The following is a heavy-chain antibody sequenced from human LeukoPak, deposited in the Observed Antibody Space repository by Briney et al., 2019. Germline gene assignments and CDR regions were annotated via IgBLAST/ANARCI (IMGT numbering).Heavy chain of an antibody. CDR2: IYYSGST. Sequence: KASETLSLTCTVSGASVSGSAYYWGWIRQPPGKGLEWIGNIYYSGSTYYNESLESRVIISIDTSKNQFSLKLNSVTAADTAMYYCAKSGGYGLIDYWGQGTLVTVSS. CDR1: GASVSGSAYY. J-gene: IGHJ4*02. D-gene: IGHD1-26*01. V-gene: IGHV4-39*01. CDR3: AKSGGYGLIDY.